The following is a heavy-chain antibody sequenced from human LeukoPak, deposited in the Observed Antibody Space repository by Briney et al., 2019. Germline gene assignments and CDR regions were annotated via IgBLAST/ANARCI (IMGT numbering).Heavy chain of an antibody. CDR3: ARAPITSPFYFDY. V-gene: IGHV3-20*04. J-gene: IGHJ4*02. CDR1: GFAFDEHG. CDR2: INWSGGST. Sequence: GGSLRLSCTASGFAFDEHGMSWVRQVPGKGLEWVSGINWSGGSTGYADPLRGRFTISRDNAKNSLYLQMDSLRAEDTALYYCARAPITSPFYFDYWGLGTLVIVSS. D-gene: IGHD2-2*01.